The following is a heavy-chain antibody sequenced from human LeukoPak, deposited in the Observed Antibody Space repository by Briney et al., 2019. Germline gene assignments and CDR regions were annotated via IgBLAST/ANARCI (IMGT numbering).Heavy chain of an antibody. D-gene: IGHD3-3*01. Sequence: GGSLRLSCAASGFTFSSYAMSWDRQAPGKGLEWVSAISGSGGSTYYADSVKGRFTISRDNSKNTLYLQMNSLRAEDTAVYYCAKDSRDFRYAFDIWGQGTMVTVSS. CDR1: GFTFSSYA. J-gene: IGHJ3*02. CDR3: AKDSRDFRYAFDI. V-gene: IGHV3-23*01. CDR2: ISGSGGST.